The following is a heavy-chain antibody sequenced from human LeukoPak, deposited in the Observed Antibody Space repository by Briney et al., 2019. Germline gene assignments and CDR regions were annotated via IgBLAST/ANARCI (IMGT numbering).Heavy chain of an antibody. CDR2: ISTSVNDI. D-gene: IGHD1-26*01. Sequence: GGSLRLSCAASGFTFSSYSMHWVRQAPGKGLEWVSSISTSVNDIYYADSVKGRFTISRDNARNSLYLQMNSLRAEDTAVYYCARSGSGSSYFDYWGQGTLVTVSS. CDR1: GFTFSSYS. J-gene: IGHJ4*02. V-gene: IGHV3-21*01. CDR3: ARSGSGSSYFDY.